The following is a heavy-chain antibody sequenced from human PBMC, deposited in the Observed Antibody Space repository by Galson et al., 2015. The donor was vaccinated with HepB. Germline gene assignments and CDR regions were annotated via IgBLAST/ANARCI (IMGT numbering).Heavy chain of an antibody. D-gene: IGHD2-2*02. CDR2: ISYDGTNK. Sequence: SGFTFSNYAMHWVRQAPGKGLEWVSFISYDGTNKYYAHSVTGRFTISRDTSENTLYLQMNSLRPDDSAVYYCARGGGFYGSYTEYYFDDWGQGTRVTVSS. V-gene: IGHV3-30-3*01. J-gene: IGHJ4*02. CDR3: ARGGGFYGSYTEYYFDD. CDR1: GFTFSNYA.